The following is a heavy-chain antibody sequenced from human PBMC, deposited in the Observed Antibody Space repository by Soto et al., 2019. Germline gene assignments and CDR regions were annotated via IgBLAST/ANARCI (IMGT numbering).Heavy chain of an antibody. CDR1: GGSISSSSYY. D-gene: IGHD3-16*02. J-gene: IGHJ1*01. CDR3: VKYRLHWALQY. Sequence: SETLSLTCTVSGGSISSSSYYWGWIRQPPGKGLEWIGSIYYSGSTYYNQSLKSRVTISVDTSKNQFSLKLTSVTAADTAVYYCVKYRLHWALQYWGQGTLVTVSS. CDR2: IYYSGST. V-gene: IGHV4-39*07.